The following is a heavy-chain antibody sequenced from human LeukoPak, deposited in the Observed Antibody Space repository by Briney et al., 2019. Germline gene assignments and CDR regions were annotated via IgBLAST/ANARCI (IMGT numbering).Heavy chain of an antibody. D-gene: IGHD5-18*01. Sequence: GGSLKLSCAASGFTFSSYSMNWVRQAPGKGLEWVSSISSSSSYIYYADSVKGRFTISRDNAKNSLYLQMNSLRAEDTAVYYCARAGRGFSYGNMDSWGQGTLVTVSS. CDR1: GFTFSSYS. J-gene: IGHJ4*02. V-gene: IGHV3-21*01. CDR3: ARAGRGFSYGNMDS. CDR2: ISSSSSYI.